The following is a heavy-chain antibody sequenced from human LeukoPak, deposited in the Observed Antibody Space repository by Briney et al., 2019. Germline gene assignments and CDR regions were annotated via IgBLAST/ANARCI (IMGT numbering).Heavy chain of an antibody. J-gene: IGHJ5*02. CDR2: INHGGST. D-gene: IGHD3-10*01. V-gene: IGHV4-34*01. CDR3: ARQALWFGEGGDNWFDP. CDR1: GGSFSGHD. Sequence: SETLSLTCAVYGGSFSGHDWTWIRQSPEKGLEWMGAINHGGSTNYNPSLKTRVTISVDTSKNQFSLKLSPVTAADTAVYYCARQALWFGEGGDNWFDPWGQGTLVTVSS.